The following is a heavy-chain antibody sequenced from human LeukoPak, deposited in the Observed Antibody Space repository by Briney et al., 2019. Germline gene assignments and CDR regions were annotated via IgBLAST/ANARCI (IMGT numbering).Heavy chain of an antibody. CDR2: IYYSGST. CDR1: GGSISSSSYY. CDR3: ARGFGGSRRPKYNWFDP. Sequence: KTSETLSLTCTVSGGSISSSSYYWGWIRQPPGKGLEWIGSIYYSGSTYYNPSLKSRVTISVDTSKNQSSLKLSSVTAADTAVYYCARGFGGSRRPKYNWFDPWGQGTLVTVSS. V-gene: IGHV4-39*07. D-gene: IGHD3-16*01. J-gene: IGHJ5*02.